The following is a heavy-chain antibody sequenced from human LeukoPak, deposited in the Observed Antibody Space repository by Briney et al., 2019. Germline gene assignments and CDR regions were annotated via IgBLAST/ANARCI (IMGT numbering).Heavy chain of an antibody. V-gene: IGHV3-11*01. CDR1: GFTFSDYY. D-gene: IGHD6-13*01. Sequence: PGGSLRLSCAASGFTFSDYYMSWIRQAPGKGLEWVSYISSSGSTIYYADSVKGRFTISRDNAKNSLYLQMNSLRAEDTALYYCAKGHSSSWFDAFDIWGQGTMVTVSS. CDR2: ISSSGSTI. CDR3: AKGHSSSWFDAFDI. J-gene: IGHJ3*02.